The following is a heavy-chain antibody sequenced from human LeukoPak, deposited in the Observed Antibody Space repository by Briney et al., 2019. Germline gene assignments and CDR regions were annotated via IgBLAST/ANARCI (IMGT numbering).Heavy chain of an antibody. CDR2: IIPIFGTA. Sequence: SVKVSCKASGGTYSSYAISWVRQAPGQGLEWMGRIIPIFGTANYAQKFQGRVTITTDESTSTAYMELSSLRSEDTAVYYCARDTHYYGSGSYCDYWGQGTLVTVSS. CDR1: GGTYSSYA. V-gene: IGHV1-69*05. D-gene: IGHD3-10*01. J-gene: IGHJ4*02. CDR3: ARDTHYYGSGSYCDY.